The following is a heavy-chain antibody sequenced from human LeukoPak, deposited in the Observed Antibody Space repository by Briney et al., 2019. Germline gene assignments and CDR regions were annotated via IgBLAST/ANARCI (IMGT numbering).Heavy chain of an antibody. D-gene: IGHD3-22*01. CDR1: GFTFSSYG. J-gene: IGHJ4*02. CDR2: ISYDGSNK. V-gene: IGHV3-30*18. Sequence: GGSLRLSCAASGFTFSSYGMHWVRQAPGKGLEGVAVISYDGSNKYYADSVKGRFTISRDNSKNTLYLQMNSLRAEDTAVYYCAKDFYDSSGYEGDYWGQGTLVTVSS. CDR3: AKDFYDSSGYEGDY.